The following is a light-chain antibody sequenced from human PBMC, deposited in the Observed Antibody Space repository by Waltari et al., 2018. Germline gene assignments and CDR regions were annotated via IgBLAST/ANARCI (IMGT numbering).Light chain of an antibody. CDR3: CSYAGSYTSPIL. CDR1: SSDVGGYNY. CDR2: DVS. Sequence: QSALTQPRSVSGSPGQSVTISCTGTSSDVGGYNYVSWYQHHPGKAPKLMIYDVSERPSGFPDRFSGSKSGNTASLTVSGLQTEDEADYYCCSYAGSYTSPILFGGGTKLTVL. J-gene: IGLJ2*01. V-gene: IGLV2-11*01.